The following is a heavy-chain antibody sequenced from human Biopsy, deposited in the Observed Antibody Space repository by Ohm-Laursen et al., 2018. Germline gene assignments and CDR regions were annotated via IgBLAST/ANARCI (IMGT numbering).Heavy chain of an antibody. Sequence: SLRLSCAASGFTFSTYAISWVRQAPGKGLEWVSSITSSGASTDFADSVKGRFTISRDNSKNTLYLQMNSLRAEDTAVYYCAKVSPTILSSFDYWGQGTLVTVSP. D-gene: IGHD3-9*01. J-gene: IGHJ4*02. CDR3: AKVSPTILSSFDY. CDR1: GFTFSTYA. V-gene: IGHV3-23*01. CDR2: ITSSGAST.